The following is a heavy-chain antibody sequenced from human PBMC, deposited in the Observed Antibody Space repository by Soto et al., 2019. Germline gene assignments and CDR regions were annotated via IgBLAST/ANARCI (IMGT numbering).Heavy chain of an antibody. D-gene: IGHD3-22*01. V-gene: IGHV3-48*03. CDR3: ARETTNYYDSGNWFDP. Sequence: PGGSLRLSCAASGFTFSSYEMNWVRQAPGKGLEWVSYISSSGSTIYYADSVKGRFTISRDNAKNSLYLQMNSLRAEDTAVYYCARETTNYYDSGNWFDPWGQGTLVTVS. J-gene: IGHJ5*02. CDR2: ISSSGSTI. CDR1: GFTFSSYE.